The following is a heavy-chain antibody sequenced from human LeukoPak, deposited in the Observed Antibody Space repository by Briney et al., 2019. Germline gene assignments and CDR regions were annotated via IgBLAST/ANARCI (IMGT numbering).Heavy chain of an antibody. CDR3: AKFDQDWGTFDY. J-gene: IGHJ4*02. CDR1: GYTFTGYY. CDR2: IKPDSGDT. D-gene: IGHD7-27*01. V-gene: IGHV1-2*02. Sequence: GASVKVSCRASGYTFTGYYLHWVRQAPGQGLGWMGWIKPDSGDTHYVQKFQGRVTMTRDTSITTAYMELSLRTDDTAVYCCAKFDQDWGTFDYWGQGTVVTVSS.